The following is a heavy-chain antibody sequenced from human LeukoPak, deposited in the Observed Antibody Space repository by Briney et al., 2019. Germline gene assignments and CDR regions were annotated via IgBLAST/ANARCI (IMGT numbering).Heavy chain of an antibody. CDR2: ISGSGGST. J-gene: IGHJ4*02. V-gene: IGHV3-23*01. CDR1: GFTFSSYA. CDR3: AKDLGYDFWSGGYFDY. D-gene: IGHD3-3*01. Sequence: GGSQRLSCAASGFTFSSYAMSWVRQAPEKGVEWVSAISGSGGSTYYADSVKGRFTISRDNSKNTLYLQMNSLRAEDTAVYYCAKDLGYDFWSGGYFDYWGQGTLVTVSS.